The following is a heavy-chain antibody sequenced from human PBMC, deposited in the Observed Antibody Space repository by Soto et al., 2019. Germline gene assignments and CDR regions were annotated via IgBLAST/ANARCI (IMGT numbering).Heavy chain of an antibody. CDR3: ARSVSFIPPIPDE. D-gene: IGHD2-21*01. CDR2: INPNNGDT. Sequence: ASVKVSCKASGYTFTDYYLHWVRQAPGQGLECMGWINPNNGDTNYAQKVQGRVTMTRDTSISTAYMEVSRLRSDDTAVYYCARSVSFIPPIPDEWGKGNLVTV. V-gene: IGHV1-2*02. J-gene: IGHJ4*02. CDR1: GYTFTDYY.